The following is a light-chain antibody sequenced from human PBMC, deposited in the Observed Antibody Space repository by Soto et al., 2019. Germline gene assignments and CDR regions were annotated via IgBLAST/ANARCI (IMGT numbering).Light chain of an antibody. CDR1: QTVTSSN. V-gene: IGKV3-20*01. J-gene: IGKJ2*01. Sequence: EFVLTQSPDTLSLPPGERATLSCRASQTVTSSNVAWYQQKPGQAPRPLVYGPSTRATGVPDRFSGSGSGTDFTLTISRLEPEDFAVYYCQQYESSPPSYTFGQGTKLEIK. CDR3: QQYESSPPSYT. CDR2: GPS.